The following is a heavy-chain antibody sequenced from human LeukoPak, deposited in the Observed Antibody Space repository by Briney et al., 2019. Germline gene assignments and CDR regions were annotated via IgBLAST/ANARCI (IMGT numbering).Heavy chain of an antibody. CDR1: GASTSNDDYY. V-gene: IGHV4-30-4*08. Sequence: SQTLSLTCTLSGASTSNDDYYWTWIRQTPGEGLEWIGYIYHSGRTYYNPSLKSRLTISLDTSENQFSLSLNSVTAADTAVYYCAREALLYYFDYWGQGTPVTVSS. CDR2: IYHSGRT. CDR3: AREALLYYFDY. J-gene: IGHJ4*02. D-gene: IGHD2-15*01.